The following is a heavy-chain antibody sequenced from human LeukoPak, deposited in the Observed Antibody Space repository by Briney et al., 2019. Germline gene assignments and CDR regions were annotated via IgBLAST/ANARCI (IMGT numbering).Heavy chain of an antibody. Sequence: GGSLRLSCAASGFTFSSYSMNWVRQAPGKGLEWVSSISSSSSYIYYADSVKGRFTISRDNAKNSLYPQMNSLRAEDTAVYYCARENYGSGSYRDYYYGMDVWGKGTTVTVSS. CDR2: ISSSSSYI. J-gene: IGHJ6*04. CDR3: ARENYGSGSYRDYYYGMDV. D-gene: IGHD3-10*01. V-gene: IGHV3-21*01. CDR1: GFTFSSYS.